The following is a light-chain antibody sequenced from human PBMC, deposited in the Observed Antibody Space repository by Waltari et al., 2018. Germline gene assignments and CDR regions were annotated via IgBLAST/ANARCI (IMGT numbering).Light chain of an antibody. CDR3: QSQDTDLLKV. J-gene: IGLJ2*01. Sequence: NFMLTQPHSVSESPGKTVTISCTRSSGSIGDNFVQWYQQRPGSAPTIIIYDYDQISSGFPDRFSAYFDRSANSASLTISGLQTDDEADYHCQSQDTDLLKVFGGGTKVTVL. V-gene: IGLV6-57*03. CDR2: DYD. CDR1: SGSIGDNF.